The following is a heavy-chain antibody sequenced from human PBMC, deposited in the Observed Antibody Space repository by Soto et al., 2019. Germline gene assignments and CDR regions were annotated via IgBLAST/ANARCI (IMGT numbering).Heavy chain of an antibody. Sequence: GGSLRVSCAASGFNFSNHWMHWGRQRPAEGLVWVSRITSDGKSKAYAESVKGRFAISRDNAKNTLYLQMNGLTAEDTAVYYCARESGDWPLNWFDPWGQGTLVTVPS. J-gene: IGHJ5*02. CDR2: ITSDGKSK. CDR3: ARESGDWPLNWFDP. V-gene: IGHV3-74*01. CDR1: GFNFSNHW. D-gene: IGHD2-21*02.